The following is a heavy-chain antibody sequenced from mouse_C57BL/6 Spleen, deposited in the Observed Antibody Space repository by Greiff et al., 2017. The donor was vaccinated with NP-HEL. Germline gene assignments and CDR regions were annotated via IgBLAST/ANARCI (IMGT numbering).Heavy chain of an antibody. D-gene: IGHD2-10*01. V-gene: IGHV5-4*01. J-gene: IGHJ2*01. CDR1: GFTFSSYA. CDR3: ARERPYYYFDY. CDR2: ISDGGSYT. Sequence: EVQGVESGGGLVKPGGSLKLSCAASGFTFSSYAMSWVRQTPEKRLEWVATISDGGSYTYYPDNVKGRFTISRDNAKNNLYLQMSHLKSEDTAMYYCARERPYYYFDYWGQGTTLTVSS.